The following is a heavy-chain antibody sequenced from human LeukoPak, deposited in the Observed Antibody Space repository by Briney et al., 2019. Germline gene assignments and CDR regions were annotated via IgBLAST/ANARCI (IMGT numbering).Heavy chain of an antibody. CDR1: GFTFSTSW. CDR3: ARGLRQLWLRYYYYGMDV. CDR2: INHSGST. D-gene: IGHD5-18*01. J-gene: IGHJ6*02. V-gene: IGHV4-34*01. Sequence: GSLRLSCAASGFTFSTSWMSWVRQVPGKGLEWIGEINHSGSTNYNPSLKSRVTISVDTSKNQFSLKLSSVTAADTAVYYCARGLRQLWLRYYYYGMDVWGQGTTVTVSS.